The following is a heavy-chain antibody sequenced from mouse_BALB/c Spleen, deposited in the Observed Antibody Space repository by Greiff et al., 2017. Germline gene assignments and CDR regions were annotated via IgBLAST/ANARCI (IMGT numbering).Heavy chain of an antibody. Sequence: EVKLLESGPGLVKPSQSLSLTCTVTGYSITSDYAWNWIRQFPGNKLEWMGYISYSGSTSYNPSLKSRISITRDTSKNQFFLQLNSVTTEDTATYYCASGRAWFAYWGQGTLVTVSA. J-gene: IGHJ3*01. CDR1: GYSITSDYA. CDR2: ISYSGST. CDR3: ASGRAWFAY. V-gene: IGHV3-2*02.